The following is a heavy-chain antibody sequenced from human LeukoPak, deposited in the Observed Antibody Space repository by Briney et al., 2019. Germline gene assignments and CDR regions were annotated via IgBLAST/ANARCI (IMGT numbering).Heavy chain of an antibody. CDR2: ASGDDYVT. D-gene: IGHD3-10*01. CDR1: GFTFSSHA. Sequence: GGPLRLSCAPSGFTFSSHAVSWVRQTTGKGLECVSQASGDDYVTDYVDSLKGRFTISRDNSNNTLYLQMDNLRVEDTGLYYCAKDRWFGDLSPSDYWGQGTLVTVSS. J-gene: IGHJ4*02. V-gene: IGHV3-23*01. CDR3: AKDRWFGDLSPSDY.